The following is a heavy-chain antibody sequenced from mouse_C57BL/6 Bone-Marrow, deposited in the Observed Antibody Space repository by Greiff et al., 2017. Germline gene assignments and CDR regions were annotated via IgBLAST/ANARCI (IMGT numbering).Heavy chain of an antibody. V-gene: IGHV1-52*01. CDR3: ERSSEGVASCDY. D-gene: IGHD6-1*01. CDR2: IDPSGSYT. Sequence: QVQLKQPGAELVRPGSSVKLSCKASGFTFTSYSMHWVQQRPIQGLEWIGNIDPSGSYTHYTQKFKVKATLTVDKSSSTAYMQLSSLTSEDSAVYYCERSSEGVASCDYWGQGTTLKVSS. J-gene: IGHJ2*01. CDR1: GFTFTSYS.